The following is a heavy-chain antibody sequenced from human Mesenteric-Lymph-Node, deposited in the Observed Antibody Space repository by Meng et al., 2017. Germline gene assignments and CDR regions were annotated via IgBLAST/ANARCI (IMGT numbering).Heavy chain of an antibody. CDR1: GCTFSDYY. V-gene: IGHV3-11*04. Sequence: GGSPKISCAASGCTFSDYYMSWIRQAPGKGLGWVSYISSSGSTIYYADSVKGRFTISRDNAKNSLYLQMNSLRAEDTAVYYCARESPKLWYFDLWGRGTLVTVSS. J-gene: IGHJ2*01. CDR3: ARESPKLWYFDL. CDR2: ISSSGSTI.